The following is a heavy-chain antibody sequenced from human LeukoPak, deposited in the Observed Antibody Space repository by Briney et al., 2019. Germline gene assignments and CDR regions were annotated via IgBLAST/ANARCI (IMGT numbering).Heavy chain of an antibody. D-gene: IGHD2-15*01. J-gene: IGHJ5*02. CDR3: ARCEGESGGSSWFDP. CDR1: GYTFTSYY. V-gene: IGHV1-46*01. CDR2: INPSGGST. Sequence: ASVKVSCKASGYTFTSYYMHWVRQAPGQGLEWMGIINPSGGSTSYAQKFQGRVTMTRDTSTSTVYMELSSLRSEDTAVYYCARCEGESGGSSWFDPWGQGTLVTVSS.